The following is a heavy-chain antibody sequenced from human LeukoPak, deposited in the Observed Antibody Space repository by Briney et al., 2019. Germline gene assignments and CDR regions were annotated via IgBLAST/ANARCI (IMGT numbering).Heavy chain of an antibody. D-gene: IGHD6-19*01. CDR2: INWNGGST. CDR1: GFTFDDYG. V-gene: IGHV3-20*04. Sequence: GGSLRLSCAASGFTFDDYGMSWVRQAPGKGLEWVSGINWNGGSTGYADSVKGRFTISRDNAKNSLYLQMNSLRAEDTAVYYCAKGSSGWPLFYYYYYMDVWGKGTTVTVSS. J-gene: IGHJ6*03. CDR3: AKGSSGWPLFYYYYYMDV.